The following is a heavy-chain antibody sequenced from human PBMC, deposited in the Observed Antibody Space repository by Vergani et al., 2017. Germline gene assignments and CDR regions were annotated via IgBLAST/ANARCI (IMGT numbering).Heavy chain of an antibody. Sequence: QVQLVQSGAEVKKPGSSVKVSCKASGGTFSSYAISWVRQAPGQGLEWMGGIIPIFGTANYAQKFQGRVTITADESTSTAYMELSNLRSEDTAVYYCAREKDYYGSGSYYNQDYWGQGTLVTVSS. D-gene: IGHD3-10*01. CDR1: GGTFSSYA. V-gene: IGHV1-69*12. CDR2: IIPIFGTA. J-gene: IGHJ4*02. CDR3: AREKDYYGSGSYYNQDY.